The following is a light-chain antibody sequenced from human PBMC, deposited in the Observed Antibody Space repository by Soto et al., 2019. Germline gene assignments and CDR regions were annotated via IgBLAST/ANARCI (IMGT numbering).Light chain of an antibody. CDR3: QQLGTS. CDR2: DAS. CDR1: QSVSSY. V-gene: IGKV3-11*01. Sequence: ESVVTGKRVTLAVSRGERATLSCRASQSVSSYLAWYQQKPGQAPRLLIYDASNRATGIPARFSGRGSGTNFTLSIVTPDPQDFAAYYCQQLGTSFDQGTRLEIK. J-gene: IGKJ5*01.